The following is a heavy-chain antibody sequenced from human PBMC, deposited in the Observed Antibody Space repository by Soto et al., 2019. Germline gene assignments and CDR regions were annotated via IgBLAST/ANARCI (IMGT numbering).Heavy chain of an antibody. J-gene: IGHJ4*02. CDR2: ISYDGSNK. Sequence: GGSLRLSCAASGFPFSSYGMHWVRQAPGKGLEWVAVISYDGSNKYYADSVKGRFTISRDNSKNTLYLQMNSLRAEDTAVYYCAKVSPYSSSWFGYWGQGTLVTIYS. CDR1: GFPFSSYG. D-gene: IGHD6-13*01. V-gene: IGHV3-30*18. CDR3: AKVSPYSSSWFGY.